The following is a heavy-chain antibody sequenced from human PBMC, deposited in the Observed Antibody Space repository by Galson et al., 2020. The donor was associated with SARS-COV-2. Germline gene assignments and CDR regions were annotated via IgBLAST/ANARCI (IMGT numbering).Heavy chain of an antibody. CDR2: IKLDGSER. CDR1: EFTFSSYW. D-gene: IGHD2-2*01. J-gene: IGHJ6*02. V-gene: IGHV3-7*01. CDR3: ARDDVPAGLHYYGMDV. Sequence: TGGSLRLSCAASEFTFSSYWMSWVRQAPGKGLEWVATIKLDGSERYYVDPVKGRFTISRDNAQNSLYLQMNSLRAEDTAVYYCARDDVPAGLHYYGMDVWGQGTTVTVSS.